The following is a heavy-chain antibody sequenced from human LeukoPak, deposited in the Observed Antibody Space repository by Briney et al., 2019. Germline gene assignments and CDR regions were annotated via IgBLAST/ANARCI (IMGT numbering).Heavy chain of an antibody. CDR1: RGSQSRYY. CDR3: ARGLITIFGVVIPHLDN. D-gene: IGHD3-3*01. Sequence: PSETLSLTYTLSRGSQSRYYWSCIRQPPGKGLEWIGYIDNSGNTNSNPSLKSRVTMSVDTSKNQFSLKLSSVIAAETAVYYCARGLITIFGVVIPHLDNWGQGTLVTVSS. V-gene: IGHV4-59*01. J-gene: IGHJ4*02. CDR2: IDNSGNT.